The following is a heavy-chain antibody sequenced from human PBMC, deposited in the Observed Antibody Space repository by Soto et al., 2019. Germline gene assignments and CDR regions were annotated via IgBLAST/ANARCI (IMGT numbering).Heavy chain of an antibody. CDR3: ARGLGAPAAFDI. J-gene: IGHJ3*02. Sequence: SVKVSCKASGGTFSSYAISWVRQAPGQGLEWMGGIIPIFGTANYAQKFQGRVTITADESTSTAYMELGSLRSEDAAVYYCARGLGAPAAFDIWGQGTMVTVSS. CDR1: GGTFSSYA. CDR2: IIPIFGTA. V-gene: IGHV1-69*13. D-gene: IGHD4-17*01.